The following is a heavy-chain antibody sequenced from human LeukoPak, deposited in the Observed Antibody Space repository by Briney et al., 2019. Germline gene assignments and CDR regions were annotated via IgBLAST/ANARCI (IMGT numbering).Heavy chain of an antibody. CDR3: ARDRGYYGSVPRDV. V-gene: IGHV1-18*01. Sequence: GASVKVSCKASGYTFTSYGISWVRQAPGQGLEWMGWISAYNGNTNYAQKLQGRVTMTTDTSTSTAYMELRSLRSDDTAVYYCARDRGYYGSVPRDVWGKGTTVTVSS. D-gene: IGHD3-10*01. CDR1: GYTFTSYG. CDR2: ISAYNGNT. J-gene: IGHJ6*04.